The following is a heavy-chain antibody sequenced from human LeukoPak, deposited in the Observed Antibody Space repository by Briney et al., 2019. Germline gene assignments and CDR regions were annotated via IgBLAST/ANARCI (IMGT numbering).Heavy chain of an antibody. J-gene: IGHJ5*02. CDR2: IYYSGST. CDR1: GYSISSGYF. CDR3: ASTGGRQGKGDWFDP. Sequence: PSETLSLTCTVSGYSISSGYFWDWIRQPPGKGLEWIGYIYYSGSTKYNPSLKSRVTISVDTSKNQFSLKLSSVTAADTAVYYCASTGGRQGKGDWFDPWGQGTLVTVSS. V-gene: IGHV4-61*01. D-gene: IGHD3-16*01.